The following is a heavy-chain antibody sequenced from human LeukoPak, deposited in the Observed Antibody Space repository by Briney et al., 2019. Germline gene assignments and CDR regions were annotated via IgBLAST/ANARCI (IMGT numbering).Heavy chain of an antibody. CDR1: GFTFSSYS. J-gene: IGHJ4*02. D-gene: IGHD2-2*01. CDR2: ISSTSYI. Sequence: GGSLTLSCVVSGFTFSSYSMNWVRQPAGKGREWVSSISSTSYIYYADSVKVRFTISRNNAKNSLYLQMNSLRAEDTAVYYCARGGQPLDYWGQGTLVTVSS. V-gene: IGHV3-21*01. CDR3: ARGGQPLDY.